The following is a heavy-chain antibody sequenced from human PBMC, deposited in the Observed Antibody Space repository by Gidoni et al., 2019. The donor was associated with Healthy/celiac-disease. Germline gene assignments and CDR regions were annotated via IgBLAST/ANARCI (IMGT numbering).Heavy chain of an antibody. V-gene: IGHV3-33*01. CDR3: ARDSFEIAVAGKGGPFDY. J-gene: IGHJ4*02. CDR1: GFTFSSYG. Sequence: QVQLVESGGGVVQPGRSLRLSCAASGFTFSSYGMHWVRQAPGKGLEWVAVIWYDGSNKYYADSVKGRFTISRDNSKNTLYLQMNSLRAEDTAVYYCARDSFEIAVAGKGGPFDYWGQGTLVTVSS. D-gene: IGHD6-19*01. CDR2: IWYDGSNK.